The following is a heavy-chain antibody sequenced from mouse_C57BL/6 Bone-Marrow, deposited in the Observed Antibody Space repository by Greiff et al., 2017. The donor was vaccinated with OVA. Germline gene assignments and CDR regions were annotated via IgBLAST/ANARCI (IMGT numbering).Heavy chain of an antibody. CDR1: GYTFTDYE. CDR2: IDPETGGT. J-gene: IGHJ4*01. V-gene: IGHV1-15*01. D-gene: IGHD2-5*01. Sequence: VQLQQSGAELVRPGASVTLSCKASGYTFTDYEMHWVKQTPVHGLEWIGAIDPETGGTAYNPKLKGKAILTADKYSSTAYMELRSLTSEDSAVYYCTRGYSNYYAMDYWGQGTSVTVSS. CDR3: TRGYSNYYAMDY.